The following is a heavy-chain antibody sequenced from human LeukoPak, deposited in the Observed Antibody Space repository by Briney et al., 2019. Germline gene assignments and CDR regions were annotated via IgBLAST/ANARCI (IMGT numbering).Heavy chain of an antibody. Sequence: GGSLRLSCAVTGFTFSRHWMSWVRQAPGKGLEWLANIKQDGSEKYYVDSVEGRFTISRDNAKNSLYLQMNSLRAEDTAVYYCARSYYGSGTSYGMDVWGQGTTVTVSS. D-gene: IGHD3-10*01. CDR3: ARSYYGSGTSYGMDV. J-gene: IGHJ6*02. CDR1: GFTFSRHW. V-gene: IGHV3-7*01. CDR2: IKQDGSEK.